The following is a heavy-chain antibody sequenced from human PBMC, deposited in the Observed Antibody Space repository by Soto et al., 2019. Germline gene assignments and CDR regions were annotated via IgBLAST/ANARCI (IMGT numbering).Heavy chain of an antibody. D-gene: IGHD4-17*01. CDR1: GGTFGTYA. CDR2: IIPIFGTA. Sequence: SVKVSCKASGGTFGTYAISWVRQAPGQGLERMRRIIPIFGTADYAQKFQGRVTITADESTSTAYMELSSLRSEDTAVYYCARDRPRENYGGNYYYDMDVWGQGTTVTVSS. V-gene: IGHV1-69*13. J-gene: IGHJ6*02. CDR3: ARDRPRENYGGNYYYDMDV.